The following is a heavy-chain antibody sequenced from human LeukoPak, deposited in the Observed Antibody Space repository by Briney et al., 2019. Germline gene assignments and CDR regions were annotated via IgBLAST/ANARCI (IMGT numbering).Heavy chain of an antibody. D-gene: IGHD3-16*01. V-gene: IGHV4-39*07. Sequence: SETLSLTCTVSGDSISSARNYWGWIRQSPGKGLEWLGEISHSGTTTYNPSLKSRVTISVDTSKNQFSLRLRSVTAADTAVYYCARGLVWRFLLDSRRDSFDIWGQGTTITVSS. CDR1: GDSISSARNY. CDR2: ISHSGTT. CDR3: ARGLVWRFLLDSRRDSFDI. J-gene: IGHJ3*02.